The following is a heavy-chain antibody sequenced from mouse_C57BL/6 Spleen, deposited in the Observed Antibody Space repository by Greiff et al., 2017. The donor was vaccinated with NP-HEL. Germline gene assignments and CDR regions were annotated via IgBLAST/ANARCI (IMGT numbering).Heavy chain of an antibody. V-gene: IGHV1-50*01. CDR2: IDPSDSYT. Sequence: VQLQQPGAELVKPGASVKLSCKASGYTFTSYWMQWVKQRPGQGLEWIGEIDPSDSYTNYNQKFKGKATLTVDTSSSTAYMQLSSLTSEDSAVYYCARRTTRGAYWGQGTLVTVSA. J-gene: IGHJ3*01. D-gene: IGHD2-1*01. CDR1: GYTFTSYW. CDR3: ARRTTRGAY.